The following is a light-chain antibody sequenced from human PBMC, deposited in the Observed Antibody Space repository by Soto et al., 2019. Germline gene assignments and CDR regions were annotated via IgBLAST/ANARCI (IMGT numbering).Light chain of an antibody. J-gene: IGKJ2*01. CDR3: WKYGSYLYT. Sequence: ENVLTQYPGTLSLSPGERATLSCRASQRVYTNYLAWYQQKPGQAPRLLIYGTSSRAPGIPDRFSGSGSGKDFTLPTDKLEPEDFAVYYCWKYGSYLYTFGQGTRLGSN. V-gene: IGKV3-20*01. CDR2: GTS. CDR1: QRVYTNY.